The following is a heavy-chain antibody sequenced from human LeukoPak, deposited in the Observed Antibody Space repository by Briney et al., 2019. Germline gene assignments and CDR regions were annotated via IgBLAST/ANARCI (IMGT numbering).Heavy chain of an antibody. CDR2: IYYSGST. CDR3: ARNISTVANGARYNWFDP. J-gene: IGHJ5*02. Sequence: SETLSLTCTVSGGSIGSSSYYWDWIRQSPGKGLEWIGTIYYSGSTDYNPSLKSRVTMSVETSKNQFSLKLSSVTAADTAVYYCARNISTVANGARYNWFDPWGQGTLVTVSS. CDR1: GGSIGSSSYY. D-gene: IGHD4-11*01. V-gene: IGHV4-39*01.